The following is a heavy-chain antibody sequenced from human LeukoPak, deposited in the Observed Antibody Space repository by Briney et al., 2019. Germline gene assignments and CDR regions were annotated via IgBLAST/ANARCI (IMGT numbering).Heavy chain of an antibody. CDR1: GGSISSGSYY. J-gene: IGHJ4*02. D-gene: IGHD3-22*01. CDR3: ARATIGIVGFFDY. Sequence: SQTLSLTCTVSGGSISSGSYYWSWIRQPAGKGLEWIGRIYTSGSTNYNPSLKCRVTISVDTSKNQFSLKLSSVTAADTAVYYCARATIGIVGFFDYWGQGTLVTVSS. CDR2: IYTSGST. V-gene: IGHV4-61*02.